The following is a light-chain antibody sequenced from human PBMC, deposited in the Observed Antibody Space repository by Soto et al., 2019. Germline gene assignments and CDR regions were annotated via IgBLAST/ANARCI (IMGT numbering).Light chain of an antibody. CDR2: SNN. V-gene: IGLV1-44*01. CDR3: ASWDDTVDGLV. Sequence: QSVLTQPPSASGPPGQRVTISCSGGSSDIGSNTVNWHQQLPGTAPKVLIYSNNERPSGVPDRFSGSKSGTSASLAISGLQSEDEAEYYCASWDDTVDGLVFGGGTKVTVL. CDR1: SSDIGSNT. J-gene: IGLJ2*01.